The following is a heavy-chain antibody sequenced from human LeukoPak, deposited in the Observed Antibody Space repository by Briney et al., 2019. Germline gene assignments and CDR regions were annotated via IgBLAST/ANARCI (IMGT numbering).Heavy chain of an antibody. D-gene: IGHD3-3*01. CDR1: GLTFSTYG. V-gene: IGHV3-23*01. Sequence: GGSLRLSCAASGLTFSTYGMTWVRQAPGKGLEWVSAISGSAVSTFYADSVKGRFTISRDNSKNTLYLQMNSLRAEDTAVYYCARSRLSGINDAFDIWGQGTMVTVSS. CDR3: ARSRLSGINDAFDI. CDR2: ISGSAVST. J-gene: IGHJ3*02.